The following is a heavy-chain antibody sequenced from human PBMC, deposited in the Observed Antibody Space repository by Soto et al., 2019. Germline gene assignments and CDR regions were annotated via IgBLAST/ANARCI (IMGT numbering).Heavy chain of an antibody. Sequence: QVQLQQWGAGLLKPSETLSLTCAVYGGSFSGYYWSWIRQPPGKGLEWIGEINHSGSTNYNPSLKRRVTITVDTSKNPFSLKLSSVTAADTAVYYCARRTIAAAGKGWFDPWGQGTLVTVSS. J-gene: IGHJ5*02. CDR3: ARRTIAAAGKGWFDP. V-gene: IGHV4-34*01. CDR2: INHSGST. D-gene: IGHD6-13*01. CDR1: GGSFSGYY.